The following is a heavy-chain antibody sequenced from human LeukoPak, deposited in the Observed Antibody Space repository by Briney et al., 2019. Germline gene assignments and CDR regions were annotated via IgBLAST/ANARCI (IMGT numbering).Heavy chain of an antibody. CDR3: ASGYCSSTSCYVADY. CDR2: IYYSGST. J-gene: IGHJ4*02. Sequence: SETLSLTCTVSGGSISSSSYYWGWIRQPPGKGLESIGSIYYSGSTYYNPSLKGRVTISVDTSKNQFSLKLSSVTAADTAVYYCASGYCSSTSCYVADYWGQGTLVTVSS. V-gene: IGHV4-39*01. D-gene: IGHD2-2*03. CDR1: GGSISSSSYY.